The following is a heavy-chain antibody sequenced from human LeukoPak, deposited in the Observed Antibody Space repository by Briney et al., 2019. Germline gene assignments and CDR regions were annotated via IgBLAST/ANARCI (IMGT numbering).Heavy chain of an antibody. V-gene: IGHV1-69*06. CDR2: IIPIFGTA. CDR1: GGTFSSYA. Sequence: GASVKVSCKASGGTFSSYAISWVRQAPGQGLEWMGRIIPIFGTANYAQKFQGRVTITADKSTSTAYMELSSLRSEDTAVYYCARKAGGDIVATLSWGNSYYYYYMDVWGKGTTVTVSS. D-gene: IGHD5-12*01. J-gene: IGHJ6*03. CDR3: ARKAGGDIVATLSWGNSYYYYYMDV.